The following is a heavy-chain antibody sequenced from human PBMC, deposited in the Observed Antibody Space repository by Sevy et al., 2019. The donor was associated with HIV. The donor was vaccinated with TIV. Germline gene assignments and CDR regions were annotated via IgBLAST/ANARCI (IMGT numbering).Heavy chain of an antibody. V-gene: IGHV1-2*02. CDR3: ARLTTKPTSDLYGMDV. Sequence: ASVKVSCKASGYTFTDYYIHWVRQAPGQGLGWMAWINPNDGVTNYAQRFQGGVTVTRDTSVSTAYMELRGLRYDDTAIYYCARLTTKPTSDLYGMDVWGQGTTVTVSS. CDR1: GYTFTDYY. D-gene: IGHD4-17*01. J-gene: IGHJ6*02. CDR2: INPNDGVT.